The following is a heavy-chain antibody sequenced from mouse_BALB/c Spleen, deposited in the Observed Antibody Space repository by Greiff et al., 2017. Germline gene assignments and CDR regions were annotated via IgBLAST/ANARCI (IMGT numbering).Heavy chain of an antibody. J-gene: IGHJ3*01. D-gene: IGHD2-10*02. CDR3: AYGNYEAWFAY. CDR2: IDPENGNT. Sequence: VQLQQSGAELVRPGALVKLSCKASGFNIKDYYMHWVKQRPEQGLEWIGWIDPENGNTIYDPKFQGKASITADTSSNTAYLQLSSLTSEDTAVYYCAYGNYEAWFAYWGQGTLVTVSA. CDR1: GFNIKDYY. V-gene: IGHV14-1*02.